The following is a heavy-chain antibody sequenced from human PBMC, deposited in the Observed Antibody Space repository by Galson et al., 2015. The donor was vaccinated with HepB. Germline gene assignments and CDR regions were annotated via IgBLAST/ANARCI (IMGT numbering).Heavy chain of an antibody. Sequence: SLRLSCAASGFTFSSYSMNWVRQAPGKGLEWVSFIISSSSYIYYADSVKGRFTISRDNAKNSLSLQMNSLRAEDTAVYYCAREKPMGNGMDVWGQGTTVTVSS. CDR1: GFTFSSYS. V-gene: IGHV3-21*01. CDR3: AREKPMGNGMDV. CDR2: IISSSSYI. D-gene: IGHD6-13*01. J-gene: IGHJ6*02.